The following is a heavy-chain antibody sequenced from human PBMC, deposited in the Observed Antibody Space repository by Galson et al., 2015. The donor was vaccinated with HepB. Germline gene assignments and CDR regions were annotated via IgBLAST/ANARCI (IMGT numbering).Heavy chain of an antibody. J-gene: IGHJ6*02. Sequence: CAISGDIVASNSAVWNWIRQSPSRGLEWLGRTYFRSKWHNDYGISVKSRISINADTSQNQFSLHLSSVTPEDTAVYYCAYGSDVWGQGTTVIVSS. CDR2: TYFRSKWHN. CDR3: AYGSDV. V-gene: IGHV6-1*01. CDR1: GDIVASNSAV.